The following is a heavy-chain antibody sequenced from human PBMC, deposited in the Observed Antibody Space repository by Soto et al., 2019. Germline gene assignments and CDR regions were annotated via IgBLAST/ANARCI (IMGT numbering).Heavy chain of an antibody. CDR3: ARRCVVVAATPGCYGMDV. V-gene: IGHV4-59*08. D-gene: IGHD2-15*01. J-gene: IGHJ6*02. CDR2: VSHSGST. Sequence: SETLSLTCTVSGGSIISHLWSWIRQPPGKGLEWIGYVSHSGSTYYNPSLKSRVTISVDTSKNQFSLKLSSVTAADTAVYYCARRCVVVAATPGCYGMDVWGQGTTVTVSS. CDR1: GGSIISHL.